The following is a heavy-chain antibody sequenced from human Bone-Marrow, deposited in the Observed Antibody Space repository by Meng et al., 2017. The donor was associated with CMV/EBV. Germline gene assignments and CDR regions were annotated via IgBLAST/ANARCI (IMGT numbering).Heavy chain of an antibody. CDR1: GSTFSTYA. J-gene: IGHJ3*02. Sequence: GESLKISCVSSGSTFSTYAMSWVRQAPGKGLEWVAAVSGGDGTTYYADSVKGRFTISRDNSKNTLYLQMNSLRAEDTAVYYCAKDLYYYDSSGYYYEPLAFDIWGQGTMVTVSS. D-gene: IGHD3-22*01. V-gene: IGHV3-23*01. CDR2: VSGGDGTT. CDR3: AKDLYYYDSSGYYYEPLAFDI.